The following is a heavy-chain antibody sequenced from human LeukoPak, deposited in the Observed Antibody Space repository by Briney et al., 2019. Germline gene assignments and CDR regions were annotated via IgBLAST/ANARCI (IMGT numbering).Heavy chain of an antibody. Sequence: SETLSLTCAVYGGSFSGYYWSWIRQPPGKGLEWIGEINHSGSTNYNPSLKSRVTISVDTSKNQFSLKLSSVTAADTAVYYCARARGWYYYYGMDVWGQGTTVTVSS. D-gene: IGHD6-19*01. J-gene: IGHJ6*02. V-gene: IGHV4-34*01. CDR1: GGSFSGYY. CDR2: INHSGST. CDR3: ARARGWYYYYGMDV.